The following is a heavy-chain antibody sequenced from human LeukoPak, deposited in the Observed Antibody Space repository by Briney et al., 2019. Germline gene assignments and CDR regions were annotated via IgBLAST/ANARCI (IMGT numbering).Heavy chain of an antibody. CDR2: IYYSGST. V-gene: IGHV4-39*01. CDR3: ARSSGYSSSGGLNWFDT. J-gene: IGHJ5*02. D-gene: IGHD6-13*01. CDR1: GGSISSSSYY. Sequence: PSETLSLTCTVSGGSISSSSYYWGWIRQPPGKGLEWIGSIYYSGSTYYNPSPKSRVTISVDTSKNQFSLKLSSVTAADTTAYYCARSSGYSSSGGLNWFDTWGQGTLVTVSS.